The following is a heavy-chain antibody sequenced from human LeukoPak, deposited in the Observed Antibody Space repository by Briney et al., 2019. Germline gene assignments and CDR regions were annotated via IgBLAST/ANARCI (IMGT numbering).Heavy chain of an antibody. Sequence: ASVKVSCKASGGTFSSYAISWVRQAPGQGLEWMGRIIPILGIANYAQKFQGRVTITADKSTSTAYMELSSLRSEDTAVYYCFGWFGKSYFDYWGQGTLVTVSS. D-gene: IGHD3-10*01. CDR3: FGWFGKSYFDY. CDR2: IIPILGIA. CDR1: GGTFSSYA. V-gene: IGHV1-69*04. J-gene: IGHJ4*02.